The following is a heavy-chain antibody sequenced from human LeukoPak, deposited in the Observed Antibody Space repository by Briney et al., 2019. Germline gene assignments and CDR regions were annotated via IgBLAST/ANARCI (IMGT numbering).Heavy chain of an antibody. D-gene: IGHD3-22*01. CDR2: MNPNSGNT. Sequence: ASVKVSCKASGYTFTSYDINWVRQATGQGLEWMGWMNPNSGNTGYAQKFQGRVTMTRNTSISTAYMELSSLRSEDTAVYYCARSTYYYDSSGYRAEYFQHWGQGTLVTVSS. V-gene: IGHV1-8*01. J-gene: IGHJ1*01. CDR1: GYTFTSYD. CDR3: ARSTYYYDSSGYRAEYFQH.